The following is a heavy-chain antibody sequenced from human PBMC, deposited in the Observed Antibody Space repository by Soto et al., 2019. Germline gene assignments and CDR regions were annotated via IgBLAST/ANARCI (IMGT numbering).Heavy chain of an antibody. J-gene: IGHJ6*02. CDR1: CGSISSGYFY. V-gene: IGHV4-30-4*01. CDR2: IYYSGNT. Sequence: ASETLSLTCSVSCGSISSGYFYWSSIRQPPGRALEWIGNIYYSGNTYYNPSLRSRLIISMGSSRDQYSLGVGSVTAVDTGVYYGSSSSLYGMDVWGQGTTVTVSS. CDR3: SSSSLYGMDV.